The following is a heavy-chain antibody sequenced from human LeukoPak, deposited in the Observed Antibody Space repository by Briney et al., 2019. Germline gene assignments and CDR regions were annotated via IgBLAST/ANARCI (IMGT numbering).Heavy chain of an antibody. V-gene: IGHV3-30*03. CDR2: ISYDGSNT. Sequence: PGGSLRLSCAASGFTFSRYAMHWVRQAPGRGLEWVAFISYDGSNTNHADSVKARFTISRDNSKNTLYLQMNSLKTEDTAVYYCTTDLSSSLPVDQFDYWGQGTLVTVSS. CDR3: TTDLSSSLPVDQFDY. J-gene: IGHJ4*02. CDR1: GFTFSRYA. D-gene: IGHD6-13*01.